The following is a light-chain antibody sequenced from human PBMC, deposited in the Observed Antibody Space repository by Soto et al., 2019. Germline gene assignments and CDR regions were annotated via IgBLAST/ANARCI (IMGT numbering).Light chain of an antibody. Sequence: QSVLTQPPSVSGAPGQRVTISCTGSNSNIGAGYDVHWYQQLPGTAPKLLIYGNSNRPSGVPDRFSDSKSATSASLAITGLQAKDEADYYCQSYDSSLSGYVFGTGTKVTVL. V-gene: IGLV1-40*01. J-gene: IGLJ1*01. CDR2: GNS. CDR1: NSNIGAGYD. CDR3: QSYDSSLSGYV.